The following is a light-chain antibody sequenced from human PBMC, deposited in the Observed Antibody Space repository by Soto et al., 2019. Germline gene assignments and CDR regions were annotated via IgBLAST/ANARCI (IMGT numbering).Light chain of an antibody. CDR2: DVS. V-gene: IGLV2-14*03. J-gene: IGLJ1*01. Sequence: QSALTQPASVSGSPGQSITISCTGTSSDVGGYNYVSWYQHHPGKAPKLMIYDVSNRPSGVSNRFSGSKSGNTASLTISGLQPDDEADYYCCSYTTSNTRQIVFGTGTQLTVL. CDR1: SSDVGGYNY. CDR3: CSYTTSNTRQIV.